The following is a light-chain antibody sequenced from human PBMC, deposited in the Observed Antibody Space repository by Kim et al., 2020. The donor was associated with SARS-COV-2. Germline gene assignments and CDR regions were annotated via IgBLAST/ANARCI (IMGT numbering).Light chain of an antibody. CDR2: AAS. CDR3: QQSYRNPPEYI. V-gene: IGKV1-39*01. Sequence: DIQMTQSPSSLSASVGDRVTITCRASQYINNYLNWYQQRPGKAPKVLIYAASILQSGVPPRFSGSGSGTDFTLTISSLQPEDFATYYCQQSYRNPPEYIFGQGKKLEI. J-gene: IGKJ2*01. CDR1: QYINNY.